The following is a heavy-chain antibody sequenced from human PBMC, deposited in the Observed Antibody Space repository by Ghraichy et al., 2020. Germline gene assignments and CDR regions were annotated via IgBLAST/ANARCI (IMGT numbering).Heavy chain of an antibody. Sequence: GSLSLTCAVYGGSFSGYYWSWIRQPPGKGLEWTGEINHSGSTNYNPSLKSRVTISVDTSKNQFSLKLSSVTAADTAVYYCARGLRLFHDFWSGYYATTYYYGMDVWGQGTTVTVSS. J-gene: IGHJ6*02. V-gene: IGHV4-34*01. CDR2: INHSGST. CDR3: ARGLRLFHDFWSGYYATTYYYGMDV. D-gene: IGHD3-3*01. CDR1: GGSFSGYY.